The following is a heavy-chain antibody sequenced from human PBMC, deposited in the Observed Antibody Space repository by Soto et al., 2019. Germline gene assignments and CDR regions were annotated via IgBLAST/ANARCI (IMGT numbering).Heavy chain of an antibody. CDR1: GGTFSSYA. CDR3: ARAPPSSSWAFDY. V-gene: IGHV1-69*13. D-gene: IGHD6-13*01. CDR2: IIPIFGTA. Sequence: SVKVSFKASGGTFSSYAISWVRQAPGQGLEWMGGIIPIFGTANYAQKFQGRVTITADESTSTAYMGLSSLRSEDTAVYYCARAPPSSSWAFDYWGQGTLVTVSS. J-gene: IGHJ4*02.